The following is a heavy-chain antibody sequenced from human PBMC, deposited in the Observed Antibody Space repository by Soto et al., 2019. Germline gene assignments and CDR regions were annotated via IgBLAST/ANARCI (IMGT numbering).Heavy chain of an antibody. D-gene: IGHD3-22*01. CDR3: ARLGGYYQAFDP. CDR1: DSPISDFC. CDR2: IYYTGTT. V-gene: IGHV4-59*08. J-gene: IGHJ5*02. Sequence: PSETLYVTCSGSDSPISDFCGSWLRQPPGQGLEWVGYIYYTGTTTYNPSLRSRVDISIDASKSQFSLDLRSVTAADTAVYYCARLGGYYQAFDPWGHGALVT.